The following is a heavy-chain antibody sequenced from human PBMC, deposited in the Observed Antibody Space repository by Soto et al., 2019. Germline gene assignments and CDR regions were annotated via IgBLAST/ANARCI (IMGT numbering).Heavy chain of an antibody. CDR3: ARGAGTTFVPLPSQTPTNWFDP. D-gene: IGHD1-7*01. Sequence: SVKVSCKASGGTFSSYTISRVRQAPGQGLEWMGRIIPILGIANYAQKFQGRVTITADKSTSTAYMELSSLRSEDTAVYYCARGAGTTFVPLPSQTPTNWFDPWGQGTLVTVSS. V-gene: IGHV1-69*02. CDR1: GGTFSSYT. CDR2: IIPILGIA. J-gene: IGHJ5*02.